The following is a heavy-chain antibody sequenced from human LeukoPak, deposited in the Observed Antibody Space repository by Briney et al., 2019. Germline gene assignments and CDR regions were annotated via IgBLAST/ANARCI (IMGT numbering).Heavy chain of an antibody. CDR1: GYTFTSYG. Sequence: ASVKVSCKASGYTFTSYGISWVRQAPGQGLEWMGIINPSGGSTSYAQKFQGRVTMTRDTSTSTVYMELSSLRSEDTAVYYCARVPKTYDSSGFYFDCWGQGTLVTVSS. CDR2: INPSGGST. V-gene: IGHV1-46*01. D-gene: IGHD3-22*01. CDR3: ARVPKTYDSSGFYFDC. J-gene: IGHJ4*02.